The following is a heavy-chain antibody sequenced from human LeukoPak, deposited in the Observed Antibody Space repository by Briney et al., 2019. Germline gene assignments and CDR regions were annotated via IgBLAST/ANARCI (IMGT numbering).Heavy chain of an antibody. J-gene: IGHJ4*02. CDR3: AKLYDYGDYVLD. D-gene: IGHD4-17*01. Sequence: GGSLRLSCAASGFTFSSYAMSWVRQAPGKGLEWVSAISGSGGSTYYADSVKGRFTISRDNSKNTLYLQMNSLRAEDTAAYYCAKLYDYGDYVLDWGQGTLVTVSS. CDR2: ISGSGGST. V-gene: IGHV3-23*01. CDR1: GFTFSSYA.